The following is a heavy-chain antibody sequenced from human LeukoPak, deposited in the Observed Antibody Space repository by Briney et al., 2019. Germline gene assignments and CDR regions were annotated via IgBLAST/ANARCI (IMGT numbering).Heavy chain of an antibody. D-gene: IGHD1-26*01. V-gene: IGHV3-23*01. CDR2: ISGSGGST. J-gene: IGHJ5*02. CDR1: GFTFGSYA. Sequence: GGSLRLSCAASGFTFGSYAMGWVRQAPGKGLEWVSAISGSGGSTYYADSVKGRFTISRDNSKNTLHLQMDSLRAEDTAVYYCAKKYSTGLDPWGQGALVTVSS. CDR3: AKKYSTGLDP.